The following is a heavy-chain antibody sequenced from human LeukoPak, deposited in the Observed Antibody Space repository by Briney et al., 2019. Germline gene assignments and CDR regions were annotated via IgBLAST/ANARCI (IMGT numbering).Heavy chain of an antibody. J-gene: IGHJ4*02. CDR3: ARDHAEDDYGDY. CDR1: GYTFTDYY. Sequence: ASVKVSCKASGYTFTDYYMHWVRQAPGQGLEWMGWINPNSGGISYAQKFQGRVTMTRDTSITTAYMELTRLRSDDTAVYYCARDHAEDDYGDYWGQGTLVTVSS. CDR2: INPNSGGI. V-gene: IGHV1-2*02.